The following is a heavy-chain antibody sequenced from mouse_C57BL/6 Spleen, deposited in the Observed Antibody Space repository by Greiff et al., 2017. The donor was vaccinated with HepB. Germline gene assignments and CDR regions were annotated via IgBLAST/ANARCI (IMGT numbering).Heavy chain of an antibody. CDR1: GFTFTDYY. CDR2: IRNKANGYTT. J-gene: IGHJ3*01. CDR3: ARYRGGTATWFAY. V-gene: IGHV7-3*01. Sequence: EVMLVESGGGLVQPGGSLSLSCAASGFTFTDYYMSWVRQPPGKALEWLGFIRNKANGYTTEYSASVKGRFTISSDNSQSILYLQMNARRAEDSATYYCARYRGGTATWFAYWGQGTLVTVSA. D-gene: IGHD1-2*01.